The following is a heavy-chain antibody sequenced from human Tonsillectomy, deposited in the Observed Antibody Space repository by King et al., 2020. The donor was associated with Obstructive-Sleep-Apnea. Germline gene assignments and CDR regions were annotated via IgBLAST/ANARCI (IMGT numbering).Heavy chain of an antibody. CDR1: GSTFKHYW. Sequence: VQLVESGGGLFQPGGSLRLSFAASGSTFKHYWIHCVRQAPGKGPVWGSRFNKEGSETVYADSVKGRFTISRDNSKNTLFLQMNSLRAEDTAVYYCARSQLGAFDIWGQGTMVTVSS. D-gene: IGHD3-16*01. J-gene: IGHJ3*02. V-gene: IGHV3-74*01. CDR2: FNKEGSET. CDR3: ARSQLGAFDI.